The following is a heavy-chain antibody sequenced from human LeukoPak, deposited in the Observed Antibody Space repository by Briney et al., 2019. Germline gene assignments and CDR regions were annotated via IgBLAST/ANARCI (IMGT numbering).Heavy chain of an antibody. CDR1: GFTFSSYA. V-gene: IGHV3-23*01. J-gene: IGHJ4*02. CDR2: ISGSGGST. CDR3: AKDTTYCGTDCYSTYFDH. Sequence: GGSLRLSCAASGFTFSSYAMSWVRQAPGKGLEWVSAISGSGGSTYYADSLKGRFTISRDNSQNTLYLQMSSLRAEDTAAYYCAKDTTYCGTDCYSTYFDHWGQGTLVTVSS. D-gene: IGHD2-21*02.